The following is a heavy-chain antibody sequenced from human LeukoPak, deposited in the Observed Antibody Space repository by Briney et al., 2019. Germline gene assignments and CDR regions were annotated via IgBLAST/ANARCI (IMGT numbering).Heavy chain of an antibody. J-gene: IGHJ4*02. CDR1: GYTFSSFS. V-gene: IGHV3-21*01. CDR2: ISVRSNYI. Sequence: PGGSLRLSCVASGYTFSSFSINWVRQAPGKGLEWVSSISVRSNYIYYADSVRGRFSISRDDARDSLFLQMNSLRAEDTAVYYCVRLRRNSDTSGYYYYYDFWGQGTLVTVCS. CDR3: VRLRRNSDTSGYYYYYDF. D-gene: IGHD3-22*01.